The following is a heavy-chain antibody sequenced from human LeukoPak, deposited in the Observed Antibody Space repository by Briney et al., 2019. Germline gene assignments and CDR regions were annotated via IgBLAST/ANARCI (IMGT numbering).Heavy chain of an antibody. CDR1: GFTFSSYA. V-gene: IGHV3-30*01. Sequence: GGSLRLSCAASGFTFSSYAMHCVRQAPGKGLEWVAVISYDGSNKYYADSVKGRFTISRDNSKNTLYLQMNSLRAEDTAVYYCARGGDYDSSGYYPGPFDYWGQGTLVTVSS. D-gene: IGHD3-22*01. CDR2: ISYDGSNK. J-gene: IGHJ4*02. CDR3: ARGGDYDSSGYYPGPFDY.